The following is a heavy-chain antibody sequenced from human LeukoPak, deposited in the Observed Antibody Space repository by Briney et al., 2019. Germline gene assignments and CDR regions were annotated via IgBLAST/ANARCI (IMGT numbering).Heavy chain of an antibody. CDR1: GFTLSSYA. D-gene: IGHD6-13*01. Sequence: GGSLRPSCAASGFTLSSYAMSWVRQAPGKGLEWVSAISGSGGSTHYADSVKGRFTISRDNSKNTLYLQMNSLRAEDTAVYYCAKDASSWFHGFDYWGQGTLVTVSS. J-gene: IGHJ4*02. CDR2: ISGSGGST. CDR3: AKDASSWFHGFDY. V-gene: IGHV3-23*01.